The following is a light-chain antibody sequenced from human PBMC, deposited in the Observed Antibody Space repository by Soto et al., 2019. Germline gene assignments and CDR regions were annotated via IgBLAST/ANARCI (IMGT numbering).Light chain of an antibody. Sequence: QSALTQPASVSGSPGQSITISCTGTSSDVGGYNFVSWYQQYPGKAPKLIIYEVTDRPSGVSNRFSGSKSGSTASLTISGLQADDEADYYCSSYTRRNTLAFGGGTKVTVL. V-gene: IGLV2-14*01. CDR2: EVT. CDR1: SSDVGGYNF. J-gene: IGLJ2*01. CDR3: SSYTRRNTLA.